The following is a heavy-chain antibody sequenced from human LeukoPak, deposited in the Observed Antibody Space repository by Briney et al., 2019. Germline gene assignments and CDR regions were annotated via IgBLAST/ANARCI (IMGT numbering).Heavy chain of an antibody. V-gene: IGHV4-39*01. CDR1: GGSINRSDNY. D-gene: IGHD2-21*02. Sequence: SETLSLTYRVSGGSINRSDNYWGWIRQPPGKGLEWIGSLLYGGRTFYSPSLNSRVTMSVDTSKNQFSLSLNSVTATDTAVYYCARHTLVTSISTYNWFDPWGPGTLVTVSS. CDR3: ARHTLVTSISTYNWFDP. J-gene: IGHJ5*02. CDR2: LLYGGRT.